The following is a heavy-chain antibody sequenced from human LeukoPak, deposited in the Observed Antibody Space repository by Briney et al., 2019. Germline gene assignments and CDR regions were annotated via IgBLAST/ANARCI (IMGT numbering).Heavy chain of an antibody. CDR3: ARARHYGDYRRSFDP. Sequence: SETLSLTCTVSGGSIISSSYYWGWIRQPPGRGLEWIGNIYYSGNPYYNPSLKSRVTISVDTSKNQFSLKLSSVTAADTAVYYCARARHYGDYRRSFDPWGQGTLVTVSS. J-gene: IGHJ5*02. CDR2: IYYSGNP. D-gene: IGHD4-17*01. CDR1: GGSIISSSYY. V-gene: IGHV4-39*01.